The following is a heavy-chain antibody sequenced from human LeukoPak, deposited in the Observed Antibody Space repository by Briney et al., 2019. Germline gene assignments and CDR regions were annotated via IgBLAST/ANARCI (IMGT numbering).Heavy chain of an antibody. D-gene: IGHD1-1*01. CDR3: ARRYNWNDRWD. CDR1: GGSISSTNYY. CDR2: IYYSGST. J-gene: IGHJ4*02. Sequence: SETLSLTCTVSGGSISSTNYYWGWIRQPPGKGLEWIGSIYYSGSTYYNPSLKSRLTISLDTSKNQFSLRLSSVTAADTAFFYCARRYNWNDRWDWGQGTLVTVSP. V-gene: IGHV4-39*07.